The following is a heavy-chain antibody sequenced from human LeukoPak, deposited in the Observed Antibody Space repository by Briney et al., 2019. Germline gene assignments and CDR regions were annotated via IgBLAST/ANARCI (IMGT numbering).Heavy chain of an antibody. CDR1: GFTFSSYS. D-gene: IGHD3-22*01. V-gene: IGHV3-21*01. J-gene: IGHJ4*02. CDR3: AGGVDDSSGYYPYYFDY. Sequence: GGSLRLSCAASGFTFSSYSMNWVRQAPGKGLEWVSSGSSSSSYKYYADSVKGRFTISRDNAKNSLYLQMNSLRAEDTAVYYCAGGVDDSSGYYPYYFDYWGQGTLVTVSS. CDR2: GSSSSSYK.